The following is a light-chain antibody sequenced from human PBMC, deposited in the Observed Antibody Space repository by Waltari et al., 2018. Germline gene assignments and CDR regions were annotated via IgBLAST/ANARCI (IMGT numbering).Light chain of an antibody. J-gene: IGKJ5*01. V-gene: IGKV4-1*01. CDR1: HSLLYNPNNKNY. CDR2: WAS. Sequence: DIVMTQSPDPLAVPLGDRATINRKSSHSLLYNPNNKNYLGWDQQKPGQPPKLLIYWASTREAGVPDRFSGSGSGTDFALTISSLQAEDVAVYYCHQYYSNPSFGQGTRLEI. CDR3: HQYYSNPS.